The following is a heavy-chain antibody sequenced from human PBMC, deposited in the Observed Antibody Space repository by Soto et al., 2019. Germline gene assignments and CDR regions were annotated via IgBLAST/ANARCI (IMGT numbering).Heavy chain of an antibody. CDR3: ARKGMNTHTECGMDV. V-gene: IGHV5-10-1*01. CDR2: IDPSDSYT. Sequence: PGESLKISCKASGYTFTGYWISWVRQMPGKGLEWMGRIDPSDSYTNYSPSFQGHVTISADKSISTAYLQWSSLKASDTAMYYCARKGMNTHTECGMDVWGQGTTVTVSS. J-gene: IGHJ6*02. CDR1: GYTFTGYW.